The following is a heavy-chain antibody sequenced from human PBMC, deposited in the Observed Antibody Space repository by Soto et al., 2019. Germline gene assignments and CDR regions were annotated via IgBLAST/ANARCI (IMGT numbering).Heavy chain of an antibody. V-gene: IGHV1-46*01. D-gene: IGHD3-9*01. CDR1: GYTFTGYN. Sequence: GASVKVSCKASGYTFTGYNIHWVRQAPGQGLEWMGIINPSDGSTSYAQKFQGRVTMTRDTSTSTVYMELSSLTSEDTAVYYCARQQHILTCYYYRGQGTLVTVSS. CDR2: INPSDGST. CDR3: ARQQHILTCYYY. J-gene: IGHJ4*02.